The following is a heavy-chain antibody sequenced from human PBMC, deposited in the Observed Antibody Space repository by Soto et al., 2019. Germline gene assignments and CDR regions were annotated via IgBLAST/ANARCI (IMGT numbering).Heavy chain of an antibody. CDR2: ISASCDNT. CDR1: VFSLIIFA. J-gene: IGHJ6*01. D-gene: IGHD2-8*01. V-gene: IGHV3-23*01. CDR3: AKADTYCTSYTCIRQDKTEV. Sequence: PRMSXRLSCSSAVFSLIIFAIFLFRHAPGKGRGLVSAISASCDNTYHADSVKGRFTISRYNPKKTLYLKMNSLRAEETAVYYCAKADTYCTSYTCIRQDKTEVWGQGTTV.